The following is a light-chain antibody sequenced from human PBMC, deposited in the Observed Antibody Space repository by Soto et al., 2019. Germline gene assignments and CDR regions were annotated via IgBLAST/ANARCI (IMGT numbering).Light chain of an antibody. J-gene: IGKJ5*01. V-gene: IGKV3-15*01. Sequence: EIVMTQSPATLSVSPVERATLSCMASQSVSSKLAWYQQQHCEAPRLLIYGASTRATGIPARFSGSSSGTDFTLTITRLEHEVSVVYFCQQYTGPPTTFGQGTRLEIK. CDR2: GAS. CDR1: QSVSSK. CDR3: QQYTGPPTT.